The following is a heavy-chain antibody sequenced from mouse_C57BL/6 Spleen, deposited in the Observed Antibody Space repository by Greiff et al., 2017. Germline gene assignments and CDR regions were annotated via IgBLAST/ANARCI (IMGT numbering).Heavy chain of an antibody. J-gene: IGHJ2*01. D-gene: IGHD1-1*01. CDR3: ARSWGTTVVADY. CDR1: GYTFTSYW. V-gene: IGHV1-64*01. CDR2: IHPNSGST. Sequence: QVQLQQPGAELVKPGASVKLSCKASGYTFTSYWMHWVKQRPGQGLEWIGMIHPNSGSTNYNEKFKSKATLTVDKSSSTAYMQLSSLTSEDSAVYYCARSWGTTVVADYWGQGTTLTVSS.